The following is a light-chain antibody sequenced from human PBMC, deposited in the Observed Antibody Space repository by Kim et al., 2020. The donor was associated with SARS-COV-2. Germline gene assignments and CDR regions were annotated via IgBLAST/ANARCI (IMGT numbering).Light chain of an antibody. CDR1: KLGDKY. J-gene: IGLJ2*01. Sequence: SYELTQPPSVSVSPGQTASFTCSGDKLGDKYACWYQQKPGQSPVLVIYQDIKRPSGIPERFSGSNSGNTATLTISGTQPMDEADYYCQAWDSSIVVFGGGTQLTVL. CDR2: QDI. V-gene: IGLV3-1*01. CDR3: QAWDSSIVV.